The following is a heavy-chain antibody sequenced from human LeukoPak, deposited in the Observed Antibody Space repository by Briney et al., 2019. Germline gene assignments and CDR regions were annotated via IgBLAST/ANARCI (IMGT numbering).Heavy chain of an antibody. Sequence: SETLSLTCTVSGDSISSYYWSWIRQPPGKGLEWIGYIYYSGSTNYNPSLKSRVTISVDTSKNQFSLKLSSVTAADTAVYYCARTPRVYNFDYWGQGTLVTVSS. D-gene: IGHD6-13*01. CDR3: ARTPRVYNFDY. CDR1: GDSISSYY. CDR2: IYYSGST. J-gene: IGHJ4*02. V-gene: IGHV4-59*01.